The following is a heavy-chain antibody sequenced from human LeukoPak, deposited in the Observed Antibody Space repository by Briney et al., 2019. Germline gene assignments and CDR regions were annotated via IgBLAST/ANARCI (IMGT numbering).Heavy chain of an antibody. V-gene: IGHV1-46*01. D-gene: IGHD2-2*02. CDR2: INPSSDAT. Sequence: GASVKVSCKASGYTSTTYDLHWVRQAPGQGLEWIGVINPSSDATTYAENFQGRVTMTSDTSTSTVYMELSSVRSEDTAVYYCARGYRKTRFDYWGPGTLVTVSS. CDR3: ARGYRKTRFDY. CDR1: GYTSTTYD. J-gene: IGHJ4*02.